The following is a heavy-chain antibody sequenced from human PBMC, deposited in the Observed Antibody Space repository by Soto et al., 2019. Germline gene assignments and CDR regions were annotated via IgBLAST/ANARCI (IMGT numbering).Heavy chain of an antibody. CDR3: ARPAEPDYYDSSGYYFDY. Sequence: GASVKVSCKASGYTFTGYYMHWVRQAPGQGLEWMGWINPNSGGTNYAQKFQGRVTMTRDTSISTAYMELSRLRSDDTAVYYRARPAEPDYYDSSGYYFDYWGQGTLVTVSS. CDR1: GYTFTGYY. V-gene: IGHV1-2*02. J-gene: IGHJ4*02. D-gene: IGHD3-22*01. CDR2: INPNSGGT.